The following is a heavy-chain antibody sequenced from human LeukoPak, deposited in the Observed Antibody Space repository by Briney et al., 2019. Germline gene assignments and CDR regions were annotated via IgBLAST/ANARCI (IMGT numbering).Heavy chain of an antibody. J-gene: IGHJ5*02. CDR1: GGSSSGYY. CDR2: ISYSGST. V-gene: IGHV4-34*01. D-gene: IGHD1-20*01. Sequence: SETLSLTCAVYGGSSSGYYWAWIRQPPGKGLEWIGSISYSGSTYYSPSLKSRVTISVDTSKKQFSLKLSSVTAADTAVYYCARDKLPTMGITGVDPWGQGTLVTVSS. CDR3: ARDKLPTMGITGVDP.